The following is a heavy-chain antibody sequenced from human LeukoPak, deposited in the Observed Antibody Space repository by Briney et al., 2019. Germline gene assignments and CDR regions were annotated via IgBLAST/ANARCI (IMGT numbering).Heavy chain of an antibody. Sequence: PSETLSLTWTVSGASIGSTTYYWDWFRQPPGKGLEWIGNIYDGGSTHYNPSLKSRLTMSVDTSKNHFSLRLNSVTAADTAIYYCATHRRPGSAGYENAFEIWGQGTVVTVSS. V-gene: IGHV4-39*01. CDR2: IYDGGST. J-gene: IGHJ3*02. CDR3: ATHRRPGSAGYENAFEI. CDR1: GASIGSTTYY. D-gene: IGHD5-12*01.